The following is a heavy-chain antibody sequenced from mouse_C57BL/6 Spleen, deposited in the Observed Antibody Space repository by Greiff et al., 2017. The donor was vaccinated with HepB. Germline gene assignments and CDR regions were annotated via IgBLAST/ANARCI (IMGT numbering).Heavy chain of an antibody. CDR1: GYSITSGYY. D-gene: IGHD1-1*01. CDR3: ARAEITTVVGAMDY. V-gene: IGHV3-6*01. Sequence: EVQLVESGPGLVKPSQSLSLTCSVTGYSITSGYYWNWIRQFPGNKLEWMGYISYDGSNNYNPSLKNRISITRDTSKNQFFLKLNSVTTEDTATYYCARAEITTVVGAMDYWGQGTSVTVSS. CDR2: ISYDGSN. J-gene: IGHJ4*01.